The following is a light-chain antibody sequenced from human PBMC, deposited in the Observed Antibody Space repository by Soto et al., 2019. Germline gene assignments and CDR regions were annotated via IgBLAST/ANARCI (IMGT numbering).Light chain of an antibody. V-gene: IGKV1-5*01. J-gene: IGKJ1*01. CDR1: QSISSW. CDR3: QQYNSYWT. Sequence: DIQMTQSPSTLSASVGDRVTITCRASQSISSWLAWYQQKPGKAPKLLIYDASSLESGLASRFSGSGSGKEFTLTISSLQPDDFATYYCQQYNSYWTFGQGTKVDIK. CDR2: DAS.